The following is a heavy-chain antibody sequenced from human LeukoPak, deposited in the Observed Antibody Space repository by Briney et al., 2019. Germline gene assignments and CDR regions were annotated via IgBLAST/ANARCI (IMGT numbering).Heavy chain of an antibody. CDR1: GGSISSGGYS. V-gene: IGHV4-30-2*01. Sequence: SQTLSLTCAVSGGSISSGGYSWSWIRQPPGKGVEWIGYIYHSGSTYYNPSLKSRVTISVDRSKNQFSLKLSSVTAADTAVYYCARSGLRYCSGGSCQRWFDPWGQGTLVTVSS. CDR3: ARSGLRYCSGGSCQRWFDP. D-gene: IGHD2-15*01. J-gene: IGHJ5*02. CDR2: IYHSGST.